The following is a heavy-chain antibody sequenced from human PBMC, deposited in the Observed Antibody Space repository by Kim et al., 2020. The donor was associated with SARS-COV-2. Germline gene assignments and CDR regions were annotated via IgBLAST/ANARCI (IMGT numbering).Heavy chain of an antibody. D-gene: IGHD2-15*01. CDR2: IYYSGST. V-gene: IGHV4-39*07. J-gene: IGHJ6*02. CDR1: GGSITSSGYY. Sequence: SETLSRTCTVSGGSITSSGYYWGWIRQPPGKGLEWIGSIYYSGSTYYNPSLKSGVTISVDTSKNQFSLKLSSVTAADTAVYYCARGVTLLGYYYGMDVWGQGTTVTVSS. CDR3: ARGVTLLGYYYGMDV.